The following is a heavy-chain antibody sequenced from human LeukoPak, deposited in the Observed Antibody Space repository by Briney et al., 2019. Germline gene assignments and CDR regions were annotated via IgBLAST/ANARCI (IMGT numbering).Heavy chain of an antibody. CDR2: INYSGST. D-gene: IGHD2-15*01. J-gene: IGHJ4*02. Sequence: PSETLSLTCPVSGVSISSSSYYWGWIRQTPGKGLEWIGSINYSGSTYYNPSLKSRVTISVDTSKNQFSLKLNSVTAADTAVYYCARHTVVVAATRNYFDYWGQGTLVTLSS. V-gene: IGHV4-39*01. CDR3: ARHTVVVAATRNYFDY. CDR1: GVSISSSSYY.